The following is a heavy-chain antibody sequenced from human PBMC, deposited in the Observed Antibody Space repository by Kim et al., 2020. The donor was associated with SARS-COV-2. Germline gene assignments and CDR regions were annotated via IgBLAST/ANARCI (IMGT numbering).Heavy chain of an antibody. V-gene: IGHV4-34*01. Sequence: SETLSLTCAVYGGSFSGYYWSWIRQPPGKGLEWIGEINHSGSTNYNPSLKSRVTISVDTSKNQFSLKLSSVTAADTAVYYCARDGIRVTGDAFDIWGQGTMVTVSS. CDR1: GGSFSGYY. CDR3: ARDGIRVTGDAFDI. D-gene: IGHD2-21*02. J-gene: IGHJ3*02. CDR2: INHSGST.